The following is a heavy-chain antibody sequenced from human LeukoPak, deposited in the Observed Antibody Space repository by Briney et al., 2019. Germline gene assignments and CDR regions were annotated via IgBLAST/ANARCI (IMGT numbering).Heavy chain of an antibody. Sequence: GGSLRLSCAASGFTFSSYAMHWVRQAPGKGLEWVAVISYDGSNKYYADSVKGRFTISRDNSKNTLYLQMNSLRAEDTAVYYCARAPWQLAPFDYWGQGTLVTVSS. CDR1: GFTFSSYA. CDR3: ARAPWQLAPFDY. J-gene: IGHJ4*02. V-gene: IGHV3-30-3*01. D-gene: IGHD6-6*01. CDR2: ISYDGSNK.